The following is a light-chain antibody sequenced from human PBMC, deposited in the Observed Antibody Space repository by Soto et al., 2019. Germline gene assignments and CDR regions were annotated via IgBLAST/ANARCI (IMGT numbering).Light chain of an antibody. V-gene: IGKV3-20*01. CDR2: GAS. CDR1: QSVASAY. CDR3: QQYQSSRWT. Sequence: EIVLTQSPGTLSLSPGERATLSCRASQSVASAYLAWYQHTPGQAPRLLIYGASSRATGIPDRFSGSGSGTDSPLTISSLEPEDFAVYYCQQYQSSRWTFGQGTKVEAK. J-gene: IGKJ1*01.